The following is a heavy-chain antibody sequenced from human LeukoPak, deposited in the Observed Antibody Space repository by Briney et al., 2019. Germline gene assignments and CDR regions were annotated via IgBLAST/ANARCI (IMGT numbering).Heavy chain of an antibody. CDR3: AEYSSSSNYYYGLDV. D-gene: IGHD6-6*01. J-gene: IGHJ6*02. V-gene: IGHV3-23*01. CDR2: ISGSGDRT. Sequence: PGGSLRLSCAASGFTFSSYAMSWVRQAPGKGLEWVSGISGSGDRTYYGDSVKGRFTISRDNSKNTLYLQMNSLTAEDTAVYYCAEYSSSSNYYYGLDVWGQGTTGTVSS. CDR1: GFTFSSYA.